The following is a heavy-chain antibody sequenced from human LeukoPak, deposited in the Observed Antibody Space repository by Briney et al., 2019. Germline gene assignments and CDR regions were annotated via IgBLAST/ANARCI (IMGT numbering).Heavy chain of an antibody. V-gene: IGHV3-23*01. CDR3: AKDGDMITFGGVIVPFDY. Sequence: PGGSLRLSCAASGFTFSNYVMQWVRQAPGKGLEWDSVIRSSGSGGSTYYADSVKGRFTISRDNSKNTLYLQMNSLRAEDTAVYYCAKDGDMITFGGVIVPFDYWGQGTLVTVSS. CDR2: IRSSGSGGST. D-gene: IGHD3-16*02. J-gene: IGHJ4*02. CDR1: GFTFSNYV.